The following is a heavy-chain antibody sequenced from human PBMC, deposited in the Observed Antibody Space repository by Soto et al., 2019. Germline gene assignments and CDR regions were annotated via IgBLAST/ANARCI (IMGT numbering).Heavy chain of an antibody. CDR3: ATPRYSGSPSLDY. D-gene: IGHD1-26*01. CDR1: GYSFTSYW. J-gene: IGHJ4*02. CDR2: IYPGDSDT. V-gene: IGHV5-51*01. Sequence: PGESLKISCKGSGYSFTSYWIAWVRQMPGKGLEWMGIIYPGDSDTRYSPSFQGQVTISADKSISTAYLQWSSLKASDTAMYYCATPRYSGSPSLDYWGQGTLVTVSS.